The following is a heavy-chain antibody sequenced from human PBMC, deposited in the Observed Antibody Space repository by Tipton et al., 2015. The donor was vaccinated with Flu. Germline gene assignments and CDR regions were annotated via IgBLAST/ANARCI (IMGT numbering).Heavy chain of an antibody. CDR3: ARDLGSRGSFDY. CDR2: IYYSGST. J-gene: IGHJ4*02. Sequence: TLSLTCTVSGGSISSYYWSWIRQPPGKGLEWIGYIYYSGSTNYNPSLKSRVTISVDTSKNQFSLKLSSVTAADTAVYYCARDLGSRGSFDYWGQGTLVT. D-gene: IGHD6-13*01. CDR1: GGSISSYY. V-gene: IGHV4-59*01.